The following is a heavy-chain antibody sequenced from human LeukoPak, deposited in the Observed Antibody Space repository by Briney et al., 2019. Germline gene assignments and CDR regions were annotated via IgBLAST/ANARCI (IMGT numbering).Heavy chain of an antibody. J-gene: IGHJ6*03. CDR2: ISSSSSTI. D-gene: IGHD6-19*01. CDR1: GFTFSSYS. CDR3: AREQQWLVYMDV. Sequence: PGGSLRLSCAASGFTFSSYSMNWVRQAPGKGLEWVSYISSSSSTIYYADSAKGRFTISRDNAKNSLYLQMNSLRAEDTAVYYCAREQQWLVYMDVWGKGTTVTVSS. V-gene: IGHV3-48*01.